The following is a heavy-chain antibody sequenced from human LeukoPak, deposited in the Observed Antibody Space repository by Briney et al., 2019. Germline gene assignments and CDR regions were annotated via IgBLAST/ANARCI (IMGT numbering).Heavy chain of an antibody. CDR3: AKLWRVAGRPGWFDP. J-gene: IGHJ5*02. D-gene: IGHD6-6*01. V-gene: IGHV3-23*01. CDR2: ISDSGAYT. Sequence: PGGSLRLSCAASGFTFTNYAMTWVRQAPGKGLEWVSGISDSGAYTYYADSVKGRFTISRDNSKNTLYLQMNSLRAEDTAIYYCAKLWRVAGRPGWFDPWGQGTLVTVSS. CDR1: GFTFTNYA.